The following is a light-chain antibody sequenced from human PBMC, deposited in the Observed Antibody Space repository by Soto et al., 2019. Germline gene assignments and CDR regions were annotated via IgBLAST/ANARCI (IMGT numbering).Light chain of an antibody. CDR3: KQYTNWPIP. CDR2: GIS. V-gene: IGKV3-15*01. Sequence: EVVMTQSPATLSLSPGESATLSCRASQRVGSNYLAWYQQKPGQAPRLLIYGISTRATGIPARFSGSGSGKEFTLTISSLLSEDFAVYYCKQYTNWPIPFGKGTRLEI. CDR1: QRVGSN. J-gene: IGKJ5*01.